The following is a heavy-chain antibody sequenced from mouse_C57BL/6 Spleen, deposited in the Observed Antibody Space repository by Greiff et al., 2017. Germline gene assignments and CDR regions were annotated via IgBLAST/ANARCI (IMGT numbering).Heavy chain of an antibody. CDR3: ARRGVVGAMDY. CDR2: INPYNGGT. Sequence: DVQLQESGPVLVKPGASVKMSCKASGYTFTDYYMNWVKQSHGKSLEWIGVINPYNGGTSYNQKFKGKATLTVDKSSSTAYMELNSLTSEDSAVYYCARRGVVGAMDYWGQGTSVTVSS. CDR1: GYTFTDYY. J-gene: IGHJ4*01. D-gene: IGHD1-1*01. V-gene: IGHV1-19*01.